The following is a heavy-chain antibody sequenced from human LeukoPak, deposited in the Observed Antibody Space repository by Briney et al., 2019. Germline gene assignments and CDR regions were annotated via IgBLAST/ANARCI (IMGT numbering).Heavy chain of an antibody. D-gene: IGHD5-18*01. J-gene: IGHJ4*02. CDR2: INXNSGGT. CDR3: ARAAGGIRGYSYGTYFDY. Sequence: ASVKVSCKASGYTFTGYYMHWVRQAPGQGLEWMGWINXNSGGTNYAQKFQGRVTMTRDTSISTAYMELSRLRSDDTAVYYCARAAGGIRGYSYGTYFDYWGQGTLVTVSS. V-gene: IGHV1-2*02. CDR1: GYTFTGYY.